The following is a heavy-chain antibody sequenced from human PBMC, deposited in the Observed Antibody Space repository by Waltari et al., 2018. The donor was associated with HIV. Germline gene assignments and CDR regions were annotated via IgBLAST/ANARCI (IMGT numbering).Heavy chain of an antibody. D-gene: IGHD6-13*01. CDR1: TFSSYG. J-gene: IGHJ4*02. Sequence: TFSSYGMHWVRQAPGKGLEWVAVISYDGSNKYYADSVKGRFTISRDNSKNTLYLQMNSLRAEDTAVYYCAKGSAPGNFDYWGQGTLVTVSS. V-gene: IGHV3-30*18. CDR2: ISYDGSNK. CDR3: AKGSAPGNFDY.